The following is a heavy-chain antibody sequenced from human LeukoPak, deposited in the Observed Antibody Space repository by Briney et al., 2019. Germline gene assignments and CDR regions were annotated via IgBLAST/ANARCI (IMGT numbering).Heavy chain of an antibody. Sequence: GGSLRLSCEASGFSLSSYFISWIRHAPGKGLEWISYITNTGRSTNYADAVKGRFTISRDNGKQSVYLEMTDLRAEDTAVYYCAREASGNYHVFDSWGQGTLVIVSS. J-gene: IGHJ4*02. D-gene: IGHD6-25*01. V-gene: IGHV3-11*04. CDR1: GFSLSSYF. CDR3: AREASGNYHVFDS. CDR2: ITNTGRST.